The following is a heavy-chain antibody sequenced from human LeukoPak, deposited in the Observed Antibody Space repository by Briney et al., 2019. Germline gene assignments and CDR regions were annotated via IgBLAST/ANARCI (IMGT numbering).Heavy chain of an antibody. CDR2: IYSGGAT. CDR3: ARDRGYFGN. CDR1: GFTISNNH. V-gene: IGHV3-66*01. J-gene: IGHJ4*02. Sequence: GGSLRLSCAASGFTISNNHITWARQAPGRGLEWVSLIYSGGATHYADSVKGRFTISRDNSKNTLFLQMNSLRAEDTAVYYCARDRGYFGNWGQGTLVTVSS. D-gene: IGHD3-10*01.